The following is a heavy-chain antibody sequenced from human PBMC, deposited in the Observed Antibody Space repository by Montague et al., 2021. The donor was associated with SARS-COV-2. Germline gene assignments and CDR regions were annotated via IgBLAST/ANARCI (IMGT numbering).Heavy chain of an antibody. Sequence: CAISGDSVSSNSAAWNWIRQSPSRGLGWLGRTYYRSKWYNDYAVSVKSRMTINPDTSKNQFSLQPNSVTPEDTAVYYCARDTRIQLWFDRDYYYGMDVWGQGTTVTVSS. D-gene: IGHD5-18*01. V-gene: IGHV6-1*01. CDR2: TYYRSKWYN. CDR1: GDSVSSNSAA. J-gene: IGHJ6*02. CDR3: ARDTRIQLWFDRDYYYGMDV.